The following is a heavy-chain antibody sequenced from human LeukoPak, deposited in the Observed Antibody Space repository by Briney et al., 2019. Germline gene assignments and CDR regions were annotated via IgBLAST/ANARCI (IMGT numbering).Heavy chain of an antibody. D-gene: IGHD3-9*01. CDR3: ARGVLWDDILTGYYI. V-gene: IGHV1-8*01. CDR1: GYTFTSYD. Sequence: ASVKVSCKASGYTFTSYDINWVRQATGQGLEWMRRMNPNSGNTGYAQKFQGRVTMTRNTSISTAYMELSSLRSEDTAVYYCARGVLWDDILTGYYIWGQGTLVTVSS. J-gene: IGHJ4*02. CDR2: MNPNSGNT.